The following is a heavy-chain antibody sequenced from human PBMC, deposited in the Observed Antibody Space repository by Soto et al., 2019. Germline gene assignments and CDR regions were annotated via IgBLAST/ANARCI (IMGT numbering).Heavy chain of an antibody. CDR3: ARDQALHRSGWYSVY. J-gene: IGHJ4*02. Sequence: QVQLVQSGAEVKKPGASVKVSCKTSGYTFTSFGISWVRQAPGQGLEWMGWISAYNGNTNYAQNLQGRVTMTTDTSXXTTYSELRSLRSDDTAVYYCARDQALHRSGWYSVYWGQGTLVTVSS. D-gene: IGHD6-19*01. CDR2: ISAYNGNT. CDR1: GYTFTSFG. V-gene: IGHV1-18*01.